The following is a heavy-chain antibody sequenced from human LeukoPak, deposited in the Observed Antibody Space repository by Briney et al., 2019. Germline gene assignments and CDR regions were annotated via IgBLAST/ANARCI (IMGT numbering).Heavy chain of an antibody. CDR1: GGTFSSYA. CDR3: AREGMTTVTNGIDY. J-gene: IGHJ4*02. V-gene: IGHV1-69*01. Sequence: ASVKVSCKASGGTFSSYAISWVRQAPGQGLEWMGGIIPIFGTANYAQKFQGRVTITADESTSTAYMELSSLRSEDTAVYYCAREGMTTVTNGIDYWGQGTLVTVSS. D-gene: IGHD4-17*01. CDR2: IIPIFGTA.